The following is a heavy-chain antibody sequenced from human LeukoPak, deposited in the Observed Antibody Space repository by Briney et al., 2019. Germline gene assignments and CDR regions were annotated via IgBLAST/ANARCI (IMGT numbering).Heavy chain of an antibody. D-gene: IGHD2-2*01. V-gene: IGHV3-30-3*01. CDR1: GFTFSDSA. Sequence: GRSLRLSCAASGFTFSDSAMHWVRQAPGKGLEWVAVISYDGNNQYFADSVKGRFTFSRDNFKNTLYLQMDSLRAEDTAVYYCARNRDCRSVNCYRDFDYWGQGTLVTVSS. CDR3: ARNRDCRSVNCYRDFDY. J-gene: IGHJ4*02. CDR2: ISYDGNNQ.